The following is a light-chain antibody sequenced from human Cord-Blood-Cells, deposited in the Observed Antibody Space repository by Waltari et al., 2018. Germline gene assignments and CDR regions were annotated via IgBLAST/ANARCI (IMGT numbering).Light chain of an antibody. CDR2: AAS. V-gene: IGKV1-39*01. Sequence: DIQMTQSPSSLSASVGDRVTITCRASQSISSYLNWYQQKPGKAPKLLIYAASSLQSGVPARFRGRGSGTDFTLTISSLQPEDFATYYCQQSYSTPITFGQGTRLEIK. J-gene: IGKJ5*01. CDR1: QSISSY. CDR3: QQSYSTPIT.